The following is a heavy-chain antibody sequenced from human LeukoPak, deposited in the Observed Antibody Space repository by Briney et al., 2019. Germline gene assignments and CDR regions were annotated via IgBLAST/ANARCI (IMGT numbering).Heavy chain of an antibody. V-gene: IGHV1-69*05. CDR1: GGNFRSYA. CDR3: GRGDSSSSVYYYYMDV. D-gene: IGHD6-6*01. CDR2: IIPMFGAA. J-gene: IGHJ6*03. Sequence: SVKVSCKVSGGNFRSYAISWVRQAPGQGLEWMGGIIPMFGAANYAPKFRDRVTITTDDSTSTAYMELSSLRSEDTAMYYCGRGDSSSSVYYYYMDVWGKGTTVTVSS.